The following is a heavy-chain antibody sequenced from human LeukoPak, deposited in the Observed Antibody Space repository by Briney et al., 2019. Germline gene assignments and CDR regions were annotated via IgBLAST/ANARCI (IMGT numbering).Heavy chain of an antibody. CDR3: AKNPTAIGYGMDV. CDR2: ISGSGGST. D-gene: IGHD2-21*02. CDR1: GFTFSSYA. V-gene: IGHV3-23*01. J-gene: IGHJ6*02. Sequence: GGSLRLSCVASGFTFSSYAMSWVRQAPGKGLEWVSAISGSGGSTYYADSVKGRFTISRDNSKNTLYLQMNSLRAEDTAVYYCAKNPTAIGYGMDVWGQGTTVTVSS.